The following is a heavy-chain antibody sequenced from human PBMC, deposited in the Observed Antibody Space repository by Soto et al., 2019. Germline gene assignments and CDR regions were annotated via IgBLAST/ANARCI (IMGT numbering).Heavy chain of an antibody. CDR1: GGSIGSYY. CDR2: IYYSGST. D-gene: IGHD3-10*01. CDR3: ARRYGSAFDI. J-gene: IGHJ3*02. V-gene: IGHV4-59*01. Sequence: SETLSLTCTVSGGSIGSYYWRWIRQPPGKGLEWIGYIYYSGSTNYNPSLKSRVTISVDTSKNQFSLKLSSVTAADTAVYYCARRYGSAFDIWRQGTMVTVSS.